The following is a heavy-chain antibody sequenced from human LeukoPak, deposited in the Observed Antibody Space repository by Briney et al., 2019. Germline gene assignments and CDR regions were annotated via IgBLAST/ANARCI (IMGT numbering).Heavy chain of an antibody. CDR3: ARALDSSGYSGY. V-gene: IGHV1-18*01. CDR2: ISAYNGNT. CDR1: GYTFTSYG. Sequence: ASVKVSCKASGYTFTSYGISWVRQAPGQGLEWMGWISAYNGNTKYAQKLQGRDTMTTDTSTSTAYMELRSLRSDDTAVYYCARALDSSGYSGYWGQGTLVTVSS. D-gene: IGHD3-22*01. J-gene: IGHJ4*02.